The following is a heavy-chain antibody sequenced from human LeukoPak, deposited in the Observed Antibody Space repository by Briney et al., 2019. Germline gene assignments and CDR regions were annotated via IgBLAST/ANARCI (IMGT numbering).Heavy chain of an antibody. CDR1: GFTFDDYA. V-gene: IGHV3-9*01. CDR2: ISWNSGSI. CDR3: AKDNYYDSSGYYIDY. D-gene: IGHD3-22*01. Sequence: GGSLRLSCAASGFTFDDYAMHWVRQAPGKGLEWVSGISWNSGSIGYADSVKGRFTISRDNAKNSLYLQMDSLRAEDTALYYCAKDNYYDSSGYYIDYWGQGTLVTVSS. J-gene: IGHJ4*02.